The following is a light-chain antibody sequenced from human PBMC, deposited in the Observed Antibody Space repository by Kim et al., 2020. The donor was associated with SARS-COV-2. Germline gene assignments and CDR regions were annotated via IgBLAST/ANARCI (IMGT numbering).Light chain of an antibody. Sequence: QSALTQPASVSGSPGQSITISCTGTSSDVGSHNLVSWYQQHPGKAPKLMIYEDIKRPSGVSNRFSGSKSGSTASLTISGLQAEDEADYYCCSYARGSTYVFGTGTKVTVL. V-gene: IGLV2-23*01. CDR2: EDI. CDR1: SSDVGSHNL. J-gene: IGLJ1*01. CDR3: CSYARGSTYV.